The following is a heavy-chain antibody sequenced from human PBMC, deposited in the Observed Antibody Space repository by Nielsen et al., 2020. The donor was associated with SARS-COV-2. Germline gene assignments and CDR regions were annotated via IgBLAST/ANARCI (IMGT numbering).Heavy chain of an antibody. Sequence: WLRQLPGKGLEWVSLISGDGGSTYYADSVKGRFTISRDNSKNSLYLQMNSLRTEDTALYYCAKDMSPEYCSGGSCYWGGYYYYYYGMDVWGQGTTVTVSS. J-gene: IGHJ6*02. CDR2: ISGDGGST. CDR3: AKDMSPEYCSGGSCYWGGYYYYYYGMDV. V-gene: IGHV3-43*02. D-gene: IGHD2-15*01.